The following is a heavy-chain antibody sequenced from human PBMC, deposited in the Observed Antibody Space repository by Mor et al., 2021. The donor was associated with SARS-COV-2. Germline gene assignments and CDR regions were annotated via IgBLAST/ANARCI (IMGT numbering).Heavy chain of an antibody. CDR2: A. D-gene: IGHD3-22*01. Sequence: ANYAQKFQGRVTITADESTSTAYMELSSLRSEDTAVYYCARGGDYYDSSGTFDYWGQGTLVTVSS. V-gene: IGHV1-69*01. CDR3: ARGGDYYDSSGTFDY. J-gene: IGHJ4*02.